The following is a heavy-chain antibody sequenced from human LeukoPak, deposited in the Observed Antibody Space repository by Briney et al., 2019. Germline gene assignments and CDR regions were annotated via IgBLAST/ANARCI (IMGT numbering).Heavy chain of an antibody. CDR3: ARGFGPAAMNYYMDV. Sequence: ASVKVSCKASGYTFTSYDINWVRQATGQGLEWMGWMNPNSGNTGYAQRFQGRVTMTRNTSINTAYMELSSLRSEDTAVYYCARGFGPAAMNYYMDVWGKGTTVTISS. CDR1: GYTFTSYD. J-gene: IGHJ6*03. CDR2: MNPNSGNT. V-gene: IGHV1-8*01. D-gene: IGHD2-2*01.